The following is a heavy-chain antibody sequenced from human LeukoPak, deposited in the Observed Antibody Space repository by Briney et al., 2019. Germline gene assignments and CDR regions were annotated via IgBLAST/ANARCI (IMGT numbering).Heavy chain of an antibody. CDR2: MYYNGSP. CDR1: GDSIYNYY. D-gene: IGHD6-6*01. V-gene: IGHV4-59*03. Sequence: SETLSLTCTVSGDSIYNYYWSWIRQPPGKGLEWIGYMYYNGSPDYNPSLKSRVTISVDRSKKRFSLKLTSVTAADTAASYCAGQTIAARHRGYYFDYWGQGTLVTVSS. J-gene: IGHJ4*02. CDR3: AGQTIAARHRGYYFDY.